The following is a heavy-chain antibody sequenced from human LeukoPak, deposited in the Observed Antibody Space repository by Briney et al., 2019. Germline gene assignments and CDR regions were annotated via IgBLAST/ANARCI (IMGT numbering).Heavy chain of an antibody. CDR3: AKDIE. J-gene: IGHJ4*02. D-gene: IGHD3-16*02. V-gene: IGHV3-30*02. CDR1: GFTFSSYG. CDR2: IRYDGSNK. Sequence: GGSLRLSCAASGFTFSSYGMHWVRQAPGKGLEWVAFIRYDGSNKDYADSVKGRFTISRDNSKNTLYLQMNSLRAEDTGVYYCAKDIEWGQGTLVTVSS.